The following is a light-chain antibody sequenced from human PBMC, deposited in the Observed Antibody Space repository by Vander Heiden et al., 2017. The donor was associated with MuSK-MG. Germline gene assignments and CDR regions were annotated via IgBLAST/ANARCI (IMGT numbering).Light chain of an antibody. Sequence: EIVLTQSPDFQSVTPKEKVTITCRASQSIGSSLNWYQQKPDQSPKLLIKYASQALSGVPSRLRGSGSGTDFTLTINSREAEDAATYYGQQSSSFTTLGGGTKVEIK. CDR1: QSIGSS. V-gene: IGKV6-21*01. J-gene: IGKJ4*01. CDR2: YAS. CDR3: QQSSSFTT.